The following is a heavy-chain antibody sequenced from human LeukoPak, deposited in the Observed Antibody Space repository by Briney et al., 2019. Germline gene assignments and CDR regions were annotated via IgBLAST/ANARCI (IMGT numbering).Heavy chain of an antibody. V-gene: IGHV1-2*02. CDR1: GYTFTGYC. CDR3: ARGRHYYDSSGYLRFDY. D-gene: IGHD3-22*01. J-gene: IGHJ4*02. Sequence: VASVKVSCTASGYTFTGYCMHWVRQAPGQGLEWMGWINPNSGGTNYAQKFQGRVTMTRDTSISTAYMELSRLRSDDTAVYYCARGRHYYDSSGYLRFDYWGQGTLVTVSS. CDR2: INPNSGGT.